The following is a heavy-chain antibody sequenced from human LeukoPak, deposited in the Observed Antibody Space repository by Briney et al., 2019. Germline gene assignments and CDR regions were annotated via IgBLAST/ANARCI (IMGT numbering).Heavy chain of an antibody. CDR2: ISSSSSYI. V-gene: IGHV3-21*01. J-gene: IGHJ4*02. CDR1: GFTFSSYS. D-gene: IGHD3-9*01. Sequence: SGGSLRLSCAASGFTFSSYSMNWVRQAPGKGLEWVSSISSSSSYIYYADSVKGRFTISRDNAENSLFLQMNDLRAEDTAIYFCARSRDWYADYWGQGSLVTVSS. CDR3: ARSRDWYADY.